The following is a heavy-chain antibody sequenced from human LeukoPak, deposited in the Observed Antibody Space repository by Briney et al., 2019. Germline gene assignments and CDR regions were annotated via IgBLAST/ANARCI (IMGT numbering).Heavy chain of an antibody. CDR1: GFTFNAYH. D-gene: IGHD6-13*01. Sequence: PGGSLRLSCAASGFTFNAYHMNWVRQAPGKGLEWLAYISSGSSTIYYADSVKGRFTVSRDNAKETLYLQMNSLRAEDTAVYYCARDPWTIAAAGGGDDAFDIWGQGTMVTVSS. CDR3: ARDPWTIAAAGGGDDAFDI. CDR2: ISSGSSTI. J-gene: IGHJ3*02. V-gene: IGHV3-48*04.